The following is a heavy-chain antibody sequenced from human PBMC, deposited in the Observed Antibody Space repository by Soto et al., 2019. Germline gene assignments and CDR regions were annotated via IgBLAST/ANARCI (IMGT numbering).Heavy chain of an antibody. CDR3: ARVGSPGYCSGGSGPPPDY. CDR1: GFTFSIST. D-gene: IGHD2-15*01. CDR2: ISSTSAYI. Sequence: GGSLRLSCAASGFTFSISTMNLVRQAPGQGLEWVSSISSTSAYIYYAASVKGRFTISRDNAQNSLYLQMKSLRAEDSAVYYCARVGSPGYCSGGSGPPPDYWGQGTLVTVSS. J-gene: IGHJ4*02. V-gene: IGHV3-21*01.